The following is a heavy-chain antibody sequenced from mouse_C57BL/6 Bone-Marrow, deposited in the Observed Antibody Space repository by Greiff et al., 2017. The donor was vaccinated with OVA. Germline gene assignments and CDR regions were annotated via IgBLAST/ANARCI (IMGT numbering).Heavy chain of an antibody. J-gene: IGHJ3*01. CDR2: IYPRSGTT. D-gene: IGHD1-1*01. CDR1: GYTFTSYG. V-gene: IGHV1-81*01. Sequence: QVQLQQSGAELARPGASVKLSCKASGYTFTSYGISWVKQRTGQGLEWIGEIYPRSGTTYYNEKFKGKATLTADKSSSTAYMELRSLTSEDSAVYFCARWAIYYYGSGPFAYWGQGPLVTVSA. CDR3: ARWAIYYYGSGPFAY.